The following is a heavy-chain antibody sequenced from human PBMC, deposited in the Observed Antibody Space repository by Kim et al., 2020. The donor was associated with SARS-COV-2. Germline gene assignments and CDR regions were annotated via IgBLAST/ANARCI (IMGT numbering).Heavy chain of an antibody. V-gene: IGHV3-30*02. J-gene: IGHJ5*02. CDR3: VKDVDWNDVFDT. D-gene: IGHD1-1*01. CDR1: GFTFSNYG. Sequence: GGSLRLSCVVSGFTFSNYGMHWVRQAPGKGLEWVAAIWSDGSNKYYGDSVKGRFTISRDNSKNTLYLQMNSLRAEDTALYYCVKDVDWNDVFDTWGQGTLVTVSS. CDR2: IWSDGSNK.